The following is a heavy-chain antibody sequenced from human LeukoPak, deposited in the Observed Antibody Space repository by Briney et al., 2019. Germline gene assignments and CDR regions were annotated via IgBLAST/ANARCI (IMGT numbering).Heavy chain of an antibody. Sequence: PSETLSLTCAVYGGSFSGYYWSWIRQPPGKGLEWIGEINHSGSTNYNPSLKSRVTISVDTSKNQFSLKLSSVTAADTAVYYCAIRRDGHEDDYWGQGTLVTVSS. CDR3: AIRRDGHEDDY. CDR1: GGSFSGYY. CDR2: INHSGST. J-gene: IGHJ4*02. D-gene: IGHD5-24*01. V-gene: IGHV4-34*01.